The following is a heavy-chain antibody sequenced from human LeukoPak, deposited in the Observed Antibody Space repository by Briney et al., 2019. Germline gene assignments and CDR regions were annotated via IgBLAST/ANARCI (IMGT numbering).Heavy chain of an antibody. CDR3: AKRGVVIRVILVGFHKEAYYFES. D-gene: IGHD3/OR15-3a*01. CDR2: ISDSGGST. J-gene: IGHJ4*02. Sequence: GGSLRLSCAVSGITLSNYGMSWVRQAPGKGLEWVAGISDSGGSTNYAYSVKGRFTISRDKPKNKLYLQMNSLRDEDTAVYFCAKRGVVIRVILVGFHKEAYYFESWGQGALVTVSS. V-gene: IGHV3-23*01. CDR1: GITLSNYG.